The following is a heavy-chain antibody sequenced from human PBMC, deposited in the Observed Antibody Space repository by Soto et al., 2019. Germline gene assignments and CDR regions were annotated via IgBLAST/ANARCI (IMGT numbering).Heavy chain of an antibody. CDR3: ARTTAYETSGYYYHTY. CDR2: ISGYNGNT. V-gene: IGHV1-18*01. J-gene: IGHJ4*02. Sequence: GASVKVSCKASGYTFTDYGISWVRQAPGQGLEWMGWISGYNGNTKYAQKLQGRVTVTTDTSTSTAYMELRSLISDDTAVYYCARTTAYETSGYYYHTYWGQGTQVTVSS. CDR1: GYTFTDYG. D-gene: IGHD3-22*01.